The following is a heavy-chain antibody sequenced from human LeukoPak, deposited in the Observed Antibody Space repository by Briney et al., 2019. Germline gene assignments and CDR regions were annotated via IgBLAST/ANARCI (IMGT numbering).Heavy chain of an antibody. D-gene: IGHD4-23*01. J-gene: IGHJ5*02. CDR1: GGSISSSSYY. Sequence: PSETLSLTCTVSGGSISSSSYYWGWIRQPPGKGLEWIGSIYHSGSTYYNPSLKSRVTISVDTSKNQFSLKLSSVTAADTAVYYCARIWRGATVVNWFDPWGQGTLVTVSS. CDR3: ARIWRGATVVNWFDP. CDR2: IYHSGST. V-gene: IGHV4-39*01.